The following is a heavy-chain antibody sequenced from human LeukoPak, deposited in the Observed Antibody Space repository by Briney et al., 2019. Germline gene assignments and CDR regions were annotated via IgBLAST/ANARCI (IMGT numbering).Heavy chain of an antibody. Sequence: SETLSLTCTVSGGSISSYYWSSIRQPPGKGLEWIGYIYYSGSTNYNPSLKSRVTISVDTSKNQFSLKLSSVTAADTAVYYCARDVGNELPAAIVYWGQGTLVTVSS. J-gene: IGHJ4*02. CDR2: IYYSGST. CDR3: ARDVGNELPAAIVY. D-gene: IGHD2-2*01. V-gene: IGHV4-59*01. CDR1: GGSISSYY.